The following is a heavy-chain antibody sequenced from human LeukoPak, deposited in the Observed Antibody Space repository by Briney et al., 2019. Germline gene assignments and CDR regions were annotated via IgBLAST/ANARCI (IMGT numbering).Heavy chain of an antibody. Sequence: PSETLSLTCTVSGDSISSYYWSWIRQPPGKGLEWIGYIYYSGSTNYNPSLKSRVTISVDTSKNQFSLKLSSVTAADTAVYYCARDRSSGPMDVWGKGTTVTVSS. D-gene: IGHD3-10*01. CDR1: GDSISSYY. V-gene: IGHV4-59*01. CDR3: ARDRSSGPMDV. J-gene: IGHJ6*04. CDR2: IYYSGST.